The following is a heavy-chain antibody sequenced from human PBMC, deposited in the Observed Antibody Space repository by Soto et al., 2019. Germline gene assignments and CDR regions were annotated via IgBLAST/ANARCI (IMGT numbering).Heavy chain of an antibody. CDR2: ISAYNGNT. V-gene: IGHV1-18*04. J-gene: IGHJ6*02. CDR1: GYTFTSYG. CDR3: AREGYYDSSGYYYGYYYYGMDV. D-gene: IGHD3-22*01. Sequence: ASVKVSCKASGYTFTSYGISWVRQAPGQGLEWMGWISAYNGNTNYAQKLQGRVTMTTDTSTSTAYMELRGLRSDDTAVYYCAREGYYDSSGYYYGYYYYGMDVWGQGTTVTVPS.